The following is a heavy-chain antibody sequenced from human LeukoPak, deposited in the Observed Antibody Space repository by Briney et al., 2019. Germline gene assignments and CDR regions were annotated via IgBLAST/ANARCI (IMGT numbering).Heavy chain of an antibody. CDR3: ARGRYCSSTSCYIRWFDP. D-gene: IGHD2-2*02. Sequence: PSETLSLTCTVSGGSISSYYWSWIRQPPGKGLEWIGYIYYSGSTNYNPSLKSRVTMSVDTSKNQFSLKLSSVTAADTAVYYCARGRYCSSTSCYIRWFDPWGQGTLVTVSS. J-gene: IGHJ5*02. CDR2: IYYSGST. CDR1: GGSISSYY. V-gene: IGHV4-59*12.